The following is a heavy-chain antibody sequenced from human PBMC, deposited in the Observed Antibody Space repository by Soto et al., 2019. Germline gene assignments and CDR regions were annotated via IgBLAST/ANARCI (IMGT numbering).Heavy chain of an antibody. V-gene: IGHV3-33*01. J-gene: IGHJ4*02. CDR2: IWYDGSNK. Sequence: QVQLVESGGGVVQPGRSLRLSCAASGFTFSSYGMHWVRQAPGKGLEWVAVIWYDGSNKYYADSVKGRFTISRDNSKNTLYRQMNSLRAEDTAVYYCARHGLISGWPPPDYWGQGTLVTVSS. D-gene: IGHD6-19*01. CDR1: GFTFSSYG. CDR3: ARHGLISGWPPPDY.